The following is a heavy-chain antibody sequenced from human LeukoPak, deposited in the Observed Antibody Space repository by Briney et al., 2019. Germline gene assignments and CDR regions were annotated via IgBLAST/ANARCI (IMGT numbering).Heavy chain of an antibody. J-gene: IGHJ4*02. D-gene: IGHD3-3*01. Sequence: ASVKISCKASGYTFTDYYIHWVQQAPGKGLEWMGRINPEDGETVYAESFQDRVTITADTSIATSNMELSSLRSEDTAVYFCGKVARFRFSATNIFDSWGQGTLVTVSS. CDR3: GKVARFRFSATNIFDS. CDR1: GYTFTDYY. V-gene: IGHV1-69-2*01. CDR2: INPEDGET.